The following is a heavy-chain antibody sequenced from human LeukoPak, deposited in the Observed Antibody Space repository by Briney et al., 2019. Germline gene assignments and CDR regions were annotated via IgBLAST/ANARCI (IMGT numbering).Heavy chain of an antibody. D-gene: IGHD6-13*01. CDR2: VYSDGVT. Sequence: PSETLSLTCTVPGDSISNNYWSWIRQPAGQGLEWIGRVYSDGVTRYNPSLKSRVTISVDMSNNRFSLTLNSATAADTAVYYCARISSGSSWYWFDPWGQGTLVTVSS. J-gene: IGHJ5*02. CDR3: ARISSGSSWYWFDP. CDR1: GDSISNNY. V-gene: IGHV4-4*07.